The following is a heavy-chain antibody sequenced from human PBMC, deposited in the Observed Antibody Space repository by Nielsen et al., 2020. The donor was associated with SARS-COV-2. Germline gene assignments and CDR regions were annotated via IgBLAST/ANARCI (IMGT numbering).Heavy chain of an antibody. CDR2: ISYDGSNK. J-gene: IGHJ6*02. CDR3: ARDFMYSSSTRSYYYYGMDV. V-gene: IGHV3-30-3*01. D-gene: IGHD6-13*01. Sequence: GGSLRLSCAASGFTFSSYAMHWVRQAPGKGLEWVAVISYDGSNKYYADSVKGRFTISRDNSKNTLYLQMNSLRVEDTAVYYCARDFMYSSSTRSYYYYGMDVWGQGTTVTVSS. CDR1: GFTFSSYA.